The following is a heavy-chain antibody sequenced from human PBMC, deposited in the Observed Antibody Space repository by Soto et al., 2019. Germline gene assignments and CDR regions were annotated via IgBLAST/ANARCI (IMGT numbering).Heavy chain of an antibody. J-gene: IGHJ5*02. CDR3: ARGGYYYDSSGYRTYNWFDP. D-gene: IGHD3-22*01. CDR1: GGSFSGYY. Sequence: QVQLQQWGAGLLKPSETLSLTCAVYGGSFSGYYWSWIRQPPGKGLEWIGEINHSGSTNYNPSLKSRVTISVDTSKNQFSLKRSSVTAADTAVYYCARGGYYYDSSGYRTYNWFDPWGQGTLVTVSS. CDR2: INHSGST. V-gene: IGHV4-34*01.